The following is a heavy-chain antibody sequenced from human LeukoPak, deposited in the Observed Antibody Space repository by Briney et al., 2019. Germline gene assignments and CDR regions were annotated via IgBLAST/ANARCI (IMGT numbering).Heavy chain of an antibody. V-gene: IGHV4-39*07. Sequence: SETLSLTCTVSGGSISSSSYYWGWIRQPPGKGLEWIGSIYYSGSTYYNPSLKSRVTISVDTSKNQFSLKLSSVTAADTAVYYCARVGDVNYYYYYYMDVWGKGTTVTVSS. D-gene: IGHD3-10*01. J-gene: IGHJ6*03. CDR2: IYYSGST. CDR3: ARVGDVNYYYYYYMDV. CDR1: GGSISSSSYY.